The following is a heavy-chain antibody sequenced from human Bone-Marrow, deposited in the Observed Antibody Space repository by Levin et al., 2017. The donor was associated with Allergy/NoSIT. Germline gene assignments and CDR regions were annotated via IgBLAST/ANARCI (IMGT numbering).Heavy chain of an antibody. Sequence: GESLKISCAASGFTFSNAWMSWVRQAPGKGLEWVGRIKSKTDGGTTDYAAPVKGRFTISRDDSKNTLYLQMNSLKTEDTAVYYCVLGSSPSRFSVLDYWGQGTLVTVSS. D-gene: IGHD6-6*01. J-gene: IGHJ4*02. CDR1: GFTFSNAW. V-gene: IGHV3-15*01. CDR3: VLGSSPSRFSVLDY. CDR2: IKSKTDGGTT.